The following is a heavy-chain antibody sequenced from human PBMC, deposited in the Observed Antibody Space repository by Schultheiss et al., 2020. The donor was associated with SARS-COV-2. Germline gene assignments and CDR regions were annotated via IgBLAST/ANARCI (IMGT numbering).Heavy chain of an antibody. V-gene: IGHV4-4*07. J-gene: IGHJ4*02. CDR3: ARDRPTYYYDSSGYAH. CDR2: IYTSGST. Sequence: SETLSLTCTVSGGSISSYYWSWIRQPPGKGLEWIGRIYTSGSTNYNPSLKSRVTISVDTSKNQFSLKLSSVTAADTAVYYCARDRPTYYYDSSGYAHWGQGTLVTVSS. CDR1: GGSISSYY. D-gene: IGHD3-22*01.